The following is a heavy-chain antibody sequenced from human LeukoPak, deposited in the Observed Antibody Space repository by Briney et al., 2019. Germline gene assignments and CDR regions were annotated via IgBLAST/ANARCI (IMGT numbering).Heavy chain of an antibody. Sequence: PGGSLRLSCAASGFTFSSYAMSWVRQAPGKGLEWVSAISDSGGSTYYADSVKGRFTISKDNSKNTLYLQVNSLRAEDTAVYYCAKGTDYGDYDRYWYFDLWGRGTLVTVSS. CDR2: ISDSGGST. CDR1: GFTFSSYA. D-gene: IGHD4-17*01. J-gene: IGHJ2*01. CDR3: AKGTDYGDYDRYWYFDL. V-gene: IGHV3-23*01.